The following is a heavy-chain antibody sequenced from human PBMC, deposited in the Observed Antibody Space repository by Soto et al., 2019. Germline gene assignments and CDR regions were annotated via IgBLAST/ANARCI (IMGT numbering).Heavy chain of an antibody. D-gene: IGHD2-21*01. CDR3: ATSGWCLYGMDV. Sequence: QVQLVESGGGVVQPGRSLRLSCAASGFTFSSYAMHWVRQAPGKGLEWVAVISYDGSNKYYADSVKGRFTISRDNSKNTLYLQMNSLRAEDTAVYYCATSGWCLYGMDVWGQGTTVTVSS. V-gene: IGHV3-30-3*01. CDR1: GFTFSSYA. CDR2: ISYDGSNK. J-gene: IGHJ6*02.